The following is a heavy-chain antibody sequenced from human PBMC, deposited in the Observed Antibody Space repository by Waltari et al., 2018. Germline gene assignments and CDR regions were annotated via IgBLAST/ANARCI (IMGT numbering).Heavy chain of an antibody. J-gene: IGHJ6*03. V-gene: IGHV3-23*04. Sequence: EVQLVESGGGVVQPGGSLRLSCAASGFTFSSYAMSWVRQAPGKGLEWVSASSGSGRTTYYAASVKCRFTISRDNTKNTLYLQMNSLRAEDTAVYYCAKNVVVPAAIGYYMDVWGKGTTVTVSS. CDR1: GFTFSSYA. CDR2: SSGSGRTT. D-gene: IGHD2-2*01. CDR3: AKNVVVPAAIGYYMDV.